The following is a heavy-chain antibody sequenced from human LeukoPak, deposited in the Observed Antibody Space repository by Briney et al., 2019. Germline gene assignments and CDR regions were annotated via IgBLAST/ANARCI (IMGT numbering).Heavy chain of an antibody. CDR2: LWFDGSKS. V-gene: IGHV3-33*01. J-gene: IGHJ6*02. CDR1: GFTFSTFG. D-gene: IGHD3-10*01. CDR3: ARGGYGSGSHYYYGMDV. Sequence: GRSLRLSCAASGFTFSTFGMHWVRQAPGKGLEWVAVLWFDGSKSYYADSVRGRFTISRDNSKNTLYLQMNSLRGEDAAVYYCARGGYGSGSHYYYGMDVWGQGTTVTVSS.